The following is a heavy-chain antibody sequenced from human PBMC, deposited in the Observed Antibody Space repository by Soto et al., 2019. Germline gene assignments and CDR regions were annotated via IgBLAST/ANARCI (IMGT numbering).Heavy chain of an antibody. V-gene: IGHV3-11*06. CDR1: GFTFSDYY. CDR3: ARAVDTAMVSVSYYYYGMDV. Sequence: VQLVESGGGLVKPGGSLRLSCAASGFTFSDYYMSWIRQAPGKGLEWVSYISSSSSYTNYADSVKGRFTISRDNAKNSLYLQMNSLRAEDTAVYYCARAVDTAMVSVSYYYYGMDVWGQGTTVTVSS. CDR2: ISSSSSYT. D-gene: IGHD5-18*01. J-gene: IGHJ6*02.